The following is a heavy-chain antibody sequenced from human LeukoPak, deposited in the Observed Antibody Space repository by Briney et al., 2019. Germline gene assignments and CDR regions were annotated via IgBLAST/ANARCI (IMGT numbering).Heavy chain of an antibody. CDR3: ARHRGGYDDRIDY. V-gene: IGHV4-34*01. CDR2: INHGGST. CDR1: GGSFSGYY. Sequence: PSETLSLTSAVYGGSFSGYYWSWSRQPPGKGLEWIGEINHGGSTNYNPSLKSRVTISVDTSKNQFSLKLSSVTAADTALYYCARHRGGYDDRIDYWGQGTLVTVSS. D-gene: IGHD5-12*01. J-gene: IGHJ4*02.